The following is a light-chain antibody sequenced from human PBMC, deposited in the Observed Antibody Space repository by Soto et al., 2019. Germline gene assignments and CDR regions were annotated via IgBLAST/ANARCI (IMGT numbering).Light chain of an antibody. CDR2: EVS. V-gene: IGLV2-14*01. Sequence: QSALTQPVSVSGSPGQSITISCTGTSNDVGGYKYVSWHQQHPGKAPKLMIYEVSNRPSGVSTRFSASRSGNTASLTISGLQAEDEADYYCSAYTSIKEVFGGGTKVTVL. CDR3: SAYTSIKEV. CDR1: SNDVGGYKY. J-gene: IGLJ2*01.